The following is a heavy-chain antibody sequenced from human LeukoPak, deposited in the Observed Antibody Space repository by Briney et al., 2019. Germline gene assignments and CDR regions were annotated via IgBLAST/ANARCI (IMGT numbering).Heavy chain of an antibody. CDR2: MNPNSGNT. D-gene: IGHD6-13*01. V-gene: IGHV1-8*01. CDR3: ARQSGYSSSWYEKRYNWFDP. J-gene: IGHJ5*02. Sequence: GASVKVSCKASGYTFTSYDINWVRQATGQGLEWMGWMNPNSGNTGYAQKFQGRVTMTRDMSTSTVYMELSSLRSEDTAVYYCARQSGYSSSWYEKRYNWFDPWGQGTPVTVSS. CDR1: GYTFTSYD.